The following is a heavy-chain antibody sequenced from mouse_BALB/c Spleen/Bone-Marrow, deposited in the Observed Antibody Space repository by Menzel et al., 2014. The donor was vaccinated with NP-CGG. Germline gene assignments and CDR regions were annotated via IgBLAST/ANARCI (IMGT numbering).Heavy chain of an antibody. V-gene: IGHV3-5*02. CDR3: ARYGNYFDY. Sequence: EVKLEESGPGLVKPSQTVSLTRTVTGISITTGNYRWSWIRQFPGNKLEWIGYIYYSGTITYNPSLTSRTTITRDTSKNQFFLEMNSLTAEDTATYYCARYGNYFDYWGQGTTLTVSS. D-gene: IGHD2-1*01. J-gene: IGHJ2*01. CDR1: GISITTGNYR. CDR2: IYYSGTI.